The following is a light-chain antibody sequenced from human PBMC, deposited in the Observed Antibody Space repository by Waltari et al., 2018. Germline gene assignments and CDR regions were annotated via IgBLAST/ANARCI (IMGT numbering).Light chain of an antibody. J-gene: IGKJ1*01. V-gene: IGKV4-1*01. CDR2: WAS. CDR3: QQYYSTPLT. Sequence: DIVMTQSPDSLAVSLGERVTINCKSSQSLLYSSNNKNYLAWYQQKPGQAPQLLIYWASTLESAVSNQFSGSVSGTDFTFTISSLQVEDVAVYYCQQYYSTPLTFGQGTKVEI. CDR1: QSLLYSSNNKNY.